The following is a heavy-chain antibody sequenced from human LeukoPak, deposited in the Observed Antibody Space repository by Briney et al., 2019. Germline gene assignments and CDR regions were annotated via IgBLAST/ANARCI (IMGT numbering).Heavy chain of an antibody. CDR1: GDSISPYY. Sequence: SETLSLTCTVSGDSISPYYWSWIRQPPGGGLEWIGYVFYTGSTNYNPSLKSRVTISVDTSRDQFSLKLTSVTAADTAVYYCARTRSGYSTLGYWGQGTLVTVSS. V-gene: IGHV4-59*01. CDR3: ARTRSGYSTLGY. D-gene: IGHD1-26*01. CDR2: VFYTGST. J-gene: IGHJ4*02.